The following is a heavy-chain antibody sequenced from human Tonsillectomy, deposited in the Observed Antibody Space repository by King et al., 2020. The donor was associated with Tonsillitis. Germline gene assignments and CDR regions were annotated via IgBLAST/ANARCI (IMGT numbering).Heavy chain of an antibody. D-gene: IGHD4-17*01. J-gene: IGHJ3*01. V-gene: IGHV3-49*04. CDR2: IRRKAYGETT. CDR3: TRFRTVTTWPGDAFDL. CDR1: EFTFGDYA. Sequence: DVQLVESGGRLIQPGRSLRLSCTPSEFTFGDYAMSWVRQAPGKGLEWVGFIRRKAYGETTEYAASVRGRFTISRDDSKSIAYLQMNSLKTADTAVYYCTRFRTVTTWPGDAFDLWGQGTMVTVSS.